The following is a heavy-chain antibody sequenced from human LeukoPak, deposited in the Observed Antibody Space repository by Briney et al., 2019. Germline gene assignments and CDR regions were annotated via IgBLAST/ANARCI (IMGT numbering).Heavy chain of an antibody. J-gene: IGHJ4*02. Sequence: PGGSLRLSCAASGFTFSSYSMNWVRQAPGKGLEWVSFISSSSSYIYYADSVKGRFSISRENAKNSLYLQMNTLRAEDTAVYYCARAGSSSWNYFDYWGQGTLVTVSS. CDR3: ARAGSSSWNYFDY. CDR1: GFTFSSYS. CDR2: ISSSSSYI. V-gene: IGHV3-21*01. D-gene: IGHD6-13*01.